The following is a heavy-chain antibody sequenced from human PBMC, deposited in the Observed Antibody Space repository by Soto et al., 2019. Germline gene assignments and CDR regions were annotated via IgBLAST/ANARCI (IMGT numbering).Heavy chain of an antibody. CDR2: MYNTGST. CDR1: GGSIRGYY. CDR3: ARDLWGYCGTDCYPLDV. V-gene: IGHV4-59*01. D-gene: IGHD2-21*02. Sequence: SETLSLTCTVTGGSIRGYYWSWIRQPTRKGLEWIGYMYNTGSTVYNPSFKSRVTISVDTSKNQFSLKLNSVTAADTAVYYCARDLWGYCGTDCYPLDVWGQGTTVTVS. J-gene: IGHJ6*02.